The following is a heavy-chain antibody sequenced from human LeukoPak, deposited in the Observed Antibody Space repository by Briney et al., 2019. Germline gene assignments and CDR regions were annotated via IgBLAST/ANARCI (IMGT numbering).Heavy chain of an antibody. CDR3: AKDMESEQWLAQGH. Sequence: GGSLRLSCAASGFTFDDYAMHWVRQAPGKGLEWVSLISGDGGSTYYADSVKGRFTISRDDSKNSLYLQMNSLRTEDTALYYCAKDMESEQWLAQGHWGQGTLVTVSS. D-gene: IGHD6-19*01. CDR1: GFTFDDYA. J-gene: IGHJ4*02. CDR2: ISGDGGST. V-gene: IGHV3-43*02.